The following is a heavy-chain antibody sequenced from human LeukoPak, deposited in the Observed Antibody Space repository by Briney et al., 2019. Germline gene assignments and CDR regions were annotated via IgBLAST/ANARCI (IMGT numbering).Heavy chain of an antibody. CDR2: ISSSGSTI. Sequence: QPGGSLRLSCAASGFTFSSYEMNWVRQAPEKGLEWVSYISSSGSTIYYADSVKGRFTISRDNAKNSLYLQMNSLRAEDTAVYYCAREGYGDYNYWGQGTLVTVSS. CDR3: AREGYGDYNY. J-gene: IGHJ4*02. V-gene: IGHV3-48*03. D-gene: IGHD4-17*01. CDR1: GFTFSSYE.